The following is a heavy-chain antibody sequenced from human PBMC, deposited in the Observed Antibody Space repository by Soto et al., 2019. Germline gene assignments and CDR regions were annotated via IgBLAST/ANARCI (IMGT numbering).Heavy chain of an antibody. CDR1: GYTFTGYY. D-gene: IGHD3-10*01. V-gene: IGHV1-2*04. CDR2: INPNSGGT. J-gene: IGHJ6*02. CDR3: ARTYGSGSYYNNYYYYGMDV. Sequence: ASVKVSCKASGYTFTGYYMHWVRQAPGQGLEWMGWINPNSGGTNYAQKFQGWVTMTRDTSISTAYMELSRLRSDDTAVYYCARTYGSGSYYNNYYYYGMDVWGQGTTVTVSS.